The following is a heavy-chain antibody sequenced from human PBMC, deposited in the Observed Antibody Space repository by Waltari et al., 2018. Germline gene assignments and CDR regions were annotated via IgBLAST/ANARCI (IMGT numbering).Heavy chain of an antibody. CDR2: INHSGST. J-gene: IGHJ4*02. V-gene: IGHV4-34*01. D-gene: IGHD3-10*01. Sequence: QVQLQQWGAGLLKPSETLSLTCAVYGGSFSGYYWRWIRQPPGKGLEWIGEINHSGSTNSNPSLKSRVTISVDTSKNQFSLKLSSVTAADTAVYYCAGRFDYYGSGSFNYWGQGTLVTVSS. CDR1: GGSFSGYY. CDR3: AGRFDYYGSGSFNY.